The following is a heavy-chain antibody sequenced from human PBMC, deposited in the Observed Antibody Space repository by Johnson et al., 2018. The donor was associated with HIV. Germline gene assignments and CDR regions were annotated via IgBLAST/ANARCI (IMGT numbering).Heavy chain of an antibody. D-gene: IGHD2-21*01. J-gene: IGHJ3*02. CDR1: GFTVSNAW. CDR2: IKSKTAGGTT. Sequence: VQLVESGGTLIQPGGSLRLSCAASGFTVSNAWLSWVRQAPGKGLEWVGRIKSKTAGGTTDYAAPEKGRFTIARDESKNTLYLQMNTLKTEDTAVYYCAKSDVVVIPEGAFDIWGQGAMVTVSS. CDR3: AKSDVVVIPEGAFDI. V-gene: IGHV3-15*02.